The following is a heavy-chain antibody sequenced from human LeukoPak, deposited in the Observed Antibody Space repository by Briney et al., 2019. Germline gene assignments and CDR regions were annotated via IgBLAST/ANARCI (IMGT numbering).Heavy chain of an antibody. D-gene: IGHD6-19*01. V-gene: IGHV3-21*01. J-gene: IGHJ6*02. CDR1: GFTFSSYS. Sequence: GGSLRLSCAASGFTFSSYSMNWVRQAPGKGLEWVSSISSSSSYIYYADSVKGRFTISRDNAKNSLYLQMNSLRAEDTAVYYCARDSRGSSGWYYYYGMDVWGQGTTVTVSS. CDR3: ARDSRGSSGWYYYYGMDV. CDR2: ISSSSSYI.